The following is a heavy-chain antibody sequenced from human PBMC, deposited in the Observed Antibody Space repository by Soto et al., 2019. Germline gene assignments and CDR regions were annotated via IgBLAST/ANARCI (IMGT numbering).Heavy chain of an antibody. CDR3: ARGYCSGGSCYSPYYYGMDV. Sequence: QVQLVESGGGVVQPGRSLRLSCAASGFTFSSYGMHWVRQAPGKGLEWVAVIWYDGSNKYYADSVKGRFTISRDNSKNTRYLQMNSLRAEDTAVYYCARGYCSGGSCYSPYYYGMDVWGQGTTVTVSS. CDR2: IWYDGSNK. V-gene: IGHV3-33*01. D-gene: IGHD2-15*01. J-gene: IGHJ6*02. CDR1: GFTFSSYG.